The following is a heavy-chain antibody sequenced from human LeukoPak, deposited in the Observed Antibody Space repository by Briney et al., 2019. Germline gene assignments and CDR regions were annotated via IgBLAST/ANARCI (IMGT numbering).Heavy chain of an antibody. D-gene: IGHD6-13*01. CDR3: ARIGSSSTVYGMDV. CDR1: GYTFTSYG. CDR2: INTNTGNP. Sequence: ASVKVSCKASGYTFTSYGMNWVRQAPGQGLEWMGWINTNTGNPTYAQGFTGRFVFSLDTSVSTAYLQISSLKAEDTAVYYCARIGSSSTVYGMDVWGQGTTVTVSS. V-gene: IGHV7-4-1*02. J-gene: IGHJ6*02.